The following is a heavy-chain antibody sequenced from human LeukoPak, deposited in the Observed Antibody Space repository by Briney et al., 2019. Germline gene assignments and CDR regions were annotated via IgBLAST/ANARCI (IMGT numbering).Heavy chain of an antibody. CDR2: ISGSGGST. D-gene: IGHD3-10*01. Sequence: HAGGSLRLSCTASGFTFSSYAMSWVRQAPGKGLEWVSAISGSGGSTYYADSVKGRFTISRDNSKNTLYPQMNSLRAEDTAVYYCAKDRYYASGSPTRHYYGMDVWGQGTTVTVSS. CDR1: GFTFSSYA. CDR3: AKDRYYASGSPTRHYYGMDV. V-gene: IGHV3-23*01. J-gene: IGHJ6*02.